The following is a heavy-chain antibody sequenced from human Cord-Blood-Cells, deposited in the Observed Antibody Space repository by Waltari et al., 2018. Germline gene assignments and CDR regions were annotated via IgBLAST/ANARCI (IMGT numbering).Heavy chain of an antibody. CDR1: GGSISSSSYH. V-gene: IGHV4-39*07. CDR3: ATSPRYDSGSYLHAFDI. CDR2: IYYSGSX. J-gene: IGHJ3*02. D-gene: IGHD1-26*01. Sequence: QLQLQESGPGLVKPSETLSLTCTVSGGSISSSSYHLGWLPQPPGKGLEWIGSIYYSGSXYYNPSLKXRVTISVXTSKNQFSLKLSSVTAADTAVYYCATSPRYDSGSYLHAFDIWGQGTMVTVSS.